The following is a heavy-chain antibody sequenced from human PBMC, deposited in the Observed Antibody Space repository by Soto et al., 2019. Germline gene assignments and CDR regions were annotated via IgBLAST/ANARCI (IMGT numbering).Heavy chain of an antibody. CDR2: ISAYNGNT. V-gene: IGHV1-18*01. CDR1: GYTFTSYG. Sequence: ASVKVSCKTSGYTFTSYGLSWVRQAPGQGLEWMGWISAYNGNTIYAQKFQGRVTMTRDTSTSTTYMELGSLRSDDTAAYFCVSERQSGDTVHFQYWGQGTLVTVSS. J-gene: IGHJ1*01. D-gene: IGHD5-18*01. CDR3: VSERQSGDTVHFQY.